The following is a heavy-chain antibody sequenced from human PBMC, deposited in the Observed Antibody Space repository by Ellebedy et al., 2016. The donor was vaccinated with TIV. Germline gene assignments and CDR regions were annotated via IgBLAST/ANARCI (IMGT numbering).Heavy chain of an antibody. D-gene: IGHD3-22*01. J-gene: IGHJ4*02. V-gene: IGHV1-2*02. CDR3: AREGHYYDSSGYYDY. CDR2: INPNSGGT. CDR1: GYTFTGYY. Sequence: ASVKVSCXASGYTFTGYYLHWVRQAPGQGLEWMGWINPNSGGTNFAQKFQGSVTMTRDTSISTAYMELSRLRSEDTAVYYCAREGHYYDSSGYYDYWGQGTLVTVSS.